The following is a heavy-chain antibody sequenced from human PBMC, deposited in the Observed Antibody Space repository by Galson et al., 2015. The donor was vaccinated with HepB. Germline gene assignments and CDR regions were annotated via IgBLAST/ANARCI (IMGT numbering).Heavy chain of an antibody. D-gene: IGHD2/OR15-2a*01. CDR1: GFTFSTHD. CDR2: FWNERDSE. J-gene: IGHJ4*02. V-gene: IGHV3-33*01. Sequence: SLRLSCAASGFTFSTHDIHWVRQAPGKGLEWVAVFWNERDSEYSADSVKGRFTVSRDISKNTLYLEMKSLSAENTAVYDCARDLNRTPFFFDHWGQGALVAVSS. CDR3: ARDLNRTPFFFDH.